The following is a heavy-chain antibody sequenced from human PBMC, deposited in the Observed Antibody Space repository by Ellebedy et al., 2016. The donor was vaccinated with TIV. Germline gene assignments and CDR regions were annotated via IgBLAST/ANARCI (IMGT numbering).Heavy chain of an antibody. CDR3: ASYAFDY. J-gene: IGHJ4*02. V-gene: IGHV3-30*03. CDR1: GFTFSSYG. D-gene: IGHD3-16*01. CDR2: ISYDGSNK. Sequence: GGSLRLSXAASGFTFSSYGMHWVRQAPGKGLEWVTIISYDGSNKYYADSVKGRFTISRDDSKNTVYLQMISLRPEDTAVYYCASYAFDYWGQGTLVTVSS.